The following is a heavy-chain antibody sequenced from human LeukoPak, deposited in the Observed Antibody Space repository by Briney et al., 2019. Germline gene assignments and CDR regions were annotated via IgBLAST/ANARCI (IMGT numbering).Heavy chain of an antibody. CDR3: ARAPYSSGDFDY. CDR1: GGTFSSYA. D-gene: IGHD6-19*01. Sequence: GASVKVSCKASGGTFSSYAISWVRQAPGQGLEWMGWINAGNGNTKYSQKFQGRVTITRDTSASTAYMELSSLRSEDTAVYYCARAPYSSGDFDYWGQGTLVTVSS. CDR2: INAGNGNT. J-gene: IGHJ4*02. V-gene: IGHV1-3*01.